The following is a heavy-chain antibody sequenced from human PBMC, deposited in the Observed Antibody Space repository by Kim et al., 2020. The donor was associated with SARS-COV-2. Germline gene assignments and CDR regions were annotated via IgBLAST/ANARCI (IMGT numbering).Heavy chain of an antibody. J-gene: IGHJ4*02. V-gene: IGHV1-18*01. CDR1: GYTFDNYI. D-gene: IGHD3-10*01. CDR2: ISAYNGHT. CDR3: ARAYYASNTGVDY. Sequence: ASVKVSCKASGYTFDNYIINWVRQAPGQGLEWMGRISAYNGHTSSALKFHDRVNMTTDTSTTTAYMEWRSLRSDDTAVYYCARAYYASNTGVDYWGQGTLVNVSS.